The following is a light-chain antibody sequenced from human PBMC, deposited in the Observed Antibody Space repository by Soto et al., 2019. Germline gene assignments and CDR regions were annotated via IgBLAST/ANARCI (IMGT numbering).Light chain of an antibody. CDR3: QQYNNWPRT. V-gene: IGKV3-20*01. CDR2: GAS. CDR1: QSVSANY. J-gene: IGKJ1*01. Sequence: EVVLTQSPGTLSLSPGEGATLSCRASQSVSANYLAWYLQKPGQAPRLLIYGASSRATGIPDRFSGSGSGTDFTLTISRLEPEDFAVYYCQQYNNWPRTFGQGTKVDTK.